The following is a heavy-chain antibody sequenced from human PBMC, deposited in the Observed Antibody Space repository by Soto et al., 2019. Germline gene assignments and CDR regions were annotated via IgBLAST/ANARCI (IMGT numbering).Heavy chain of an antibody. CDR2: INDSGTT. V-gene: IGHV4-34*01. J-gene: IGHJ6*02. CDR1: DGSFSGFY. CDR3: ARETSQNVYSHYGMDV. Sequence: SETLSLTCAIYDGSFSGFYGSWIRQPPGKGLEWIGEINDSGTTNYNPSLKSRVTISADTSKTHFSLRLTSVTAADTAVYYCARETSQNVYSHYGMDVWGQGTTVTVSS.